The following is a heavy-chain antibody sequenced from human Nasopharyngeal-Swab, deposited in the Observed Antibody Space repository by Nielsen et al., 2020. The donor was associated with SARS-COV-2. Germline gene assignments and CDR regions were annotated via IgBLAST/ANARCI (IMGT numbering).Heavy chain of an antibody. J-gene: IGHJ4*02. CDR3: ARMSIAAAGTGSY. V-gene: IGHV4-39*01. CDR2: IYYSGST. CDR1: GGSISSSSYY. D-gene: IGHD6-13*01. Sequence: ESLKISCTVSGGSISSSSYYWGWIRPPPGKGLEWIGSIYYSGSTYYNPSLKSRVTISVDTPKNQFSLKLSSVTAADTAVYYCARMSIAAAGTGSYWGQGTLVTVSS.